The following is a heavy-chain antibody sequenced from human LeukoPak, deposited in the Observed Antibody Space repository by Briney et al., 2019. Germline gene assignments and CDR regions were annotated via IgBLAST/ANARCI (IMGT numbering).Heavy chain of an antibody. CDR1: GFTFSSYA. Sequence: PGGSLRLSCAASGFTFSSYAMSWVRQAPGKGLEWVSSISGSGGSTYYADSVKGRFTISGIKSKNTLYLQMNSLRAEDTAVYYCSSPSYYDFWSGYHYWGQGTLVTVPS. V-gene: IGHV3-23*01. D-gene: IGHD3-3*01. CDR3: SSPSYYDFWSGYHY. J-gene: IGHJ4*02. CDR2: ISGSGGST.